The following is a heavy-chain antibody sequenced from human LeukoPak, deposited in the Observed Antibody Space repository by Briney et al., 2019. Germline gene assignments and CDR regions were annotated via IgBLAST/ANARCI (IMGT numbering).Heavy chain of an antibody. CDR1: GYTFTGYY. J-gene: IGHJ4*02. CDR2: INPSGGST. V-gene: IGHV1-46*01. Sequence: GASVKVSCKASGYTFTGYYMHWVRQAPGQGLEWMGWINPSGGSTSYAQKFQGRVTMTRDTSTSTVYMELSSLRSEDTAVYYCARVLVPAAMPKAYSPEFDYWGQGTLVTVSS. D-gene: IGHD2-2*01. CDR3: ARVLVPAAMPKAYSPEFDY.